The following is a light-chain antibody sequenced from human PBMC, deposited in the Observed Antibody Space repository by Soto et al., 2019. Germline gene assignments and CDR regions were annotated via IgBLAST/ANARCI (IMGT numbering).Light chain of an antibody. Sequence: DIVLTQSPAPLSLSPGERATLSCRASQSVSSYLAWYQQKPGQAPRLLIYDASNRATGIPARFSGSGSGTDFTLTISSLEPEDFAVYYCQQRSNWITLGQGTRLEIK. V-gene: IGKV3-11*01. CDR2: DAS. CDR1: QSVSSY. J-gene: IGKJ5*01. CDR3: QQRSNWIT.